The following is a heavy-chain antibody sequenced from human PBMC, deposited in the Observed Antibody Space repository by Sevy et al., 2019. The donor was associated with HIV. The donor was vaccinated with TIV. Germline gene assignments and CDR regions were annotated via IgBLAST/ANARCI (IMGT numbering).Heavy chain of an antibody. V-gene: IGHV3-15*01. CDR2: IKSKTDGGTT. D-gene: IGHD2-2*02. CDR3: TTGYCSSTSCYNTDDPYYYYGMDV. Sequence: GGSLRLSCAASGFTFSNAWMSWVRQAPGKGLEWVGRIKSKTDGGTTDYAAPVKGRFTISRDDSKYTLYLQMNSLKTEDTAVYYCTTGYCSSTSCYNTDDPYYYYGMDVWGQGTTVTVSS. CDR1: GFTFSNAW. J-gene: IGHJ6*02.